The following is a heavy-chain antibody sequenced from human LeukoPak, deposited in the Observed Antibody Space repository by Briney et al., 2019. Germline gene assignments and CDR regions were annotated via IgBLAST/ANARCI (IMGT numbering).Heavy chain of an antibody. V-gene: IGHV3-73*01. Sequence: PGGSLRLSCAASGFTFSGSAMHWVRQASGKGLEWVGRIRSKANSYATAYAASVKGRFTISRDDSKNTAYLQMNSLKTEDTAVYYCTSSYYDFWSGYVGYFDYWGQGTLSPSPQ. CDR3: TSSYYDFWSGYVGYFDY. CDR1: GFTFSGSA. D-gene: IGHD3-3*01. J-gene: IGHJ4*02. CDR2: IRSKANSYAT.